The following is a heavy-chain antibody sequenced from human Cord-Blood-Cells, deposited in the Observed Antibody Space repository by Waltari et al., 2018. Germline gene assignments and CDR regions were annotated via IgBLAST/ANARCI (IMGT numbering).Heavy chain of an antibody. CDR1: GYTFTSYY. CDR2: INPSGGST. J-gene: IGHJ4*02. CDR3: ARGCSSTSCLYYFDY. Sequence: QVQLVQSGAEVKKPGASVKVSCKASGYTFTSYYMHWVRQATGQGLEWMGIINPSGGSTSYAQKFQGRVTMTRDTSTSTVYMELSSLRSEDTAVYYCARGCSSTSCLYYFDYWGQGTLVTVSS. D-gene: IGHD2-2*01. V-gene: IGHV1-46*03.